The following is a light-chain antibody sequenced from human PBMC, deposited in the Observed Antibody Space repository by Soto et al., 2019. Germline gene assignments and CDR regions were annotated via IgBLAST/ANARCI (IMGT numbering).Light chain of an antibody. V-gene: IGKV1-5*01. J-gene: IGKJ2*01. CDR2: EAS. CDR3: QQLYTYFPT. Sequence: DIHMTQSPSTLSASLGDKVTITCRASQNIHKWLAWYQQKAGKVPKLLIYEASILQSGVSSRFSGSGSGTEFTLTISSLQPDDFATYYCQQLYTYFPTFGQGTKVDIK. CDR1: QNIHKW.